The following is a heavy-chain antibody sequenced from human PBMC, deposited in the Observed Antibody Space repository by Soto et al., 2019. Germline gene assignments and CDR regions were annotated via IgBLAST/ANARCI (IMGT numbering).Heavy chain of an antibody. D-gene: IGHD5-12*01. V-gene: IGHV1-3*01. Sequence: GASVTVSCKASGYTFTSYAMHWVRQAPGQRLEWMGWINAGNGNTKYSQKFQGRVTITRDTSASTAYKELSSLRSEDTAVYYCARILKMATITSAPFDYWGQGTLVTVSS. CDR1: GYTFTSYA. J-gene: IGHJ4*02. CDR2: INAGNGNT. CDR3: ARILKMATITSAPFDY.